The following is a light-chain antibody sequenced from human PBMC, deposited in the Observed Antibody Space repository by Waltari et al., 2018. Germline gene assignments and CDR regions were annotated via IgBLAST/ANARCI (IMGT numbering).Light chain of an antibody. CDR2: YAS. J-gene: IGKJ4*01. CDR3: QQYKNSPLT. Sequence: DIQMTQSPSSLSASVGDRVTITCRASQGINNYLSWYQQKSGKAPKPLIYYASNVETGVPSRFSGSGSGTDYALTISSLEPEDIATYYCQQYKNSPLTFGGGTKVEI. V-gene: IGKV1-33*01. CDR1: QGINNY.